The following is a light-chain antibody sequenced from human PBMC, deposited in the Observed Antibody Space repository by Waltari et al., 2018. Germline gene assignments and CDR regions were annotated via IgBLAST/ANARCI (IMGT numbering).Light chain of an antibody. Sequence: DIQLTQSPSFLSASVGDRVTITCRASQGISSYLAWYQQKQGKAPKLLIYAASTLQSGVPSRFSGSGSGTEFTLTISSLQPEDFATYYCQQLNSYFGTFGQGTKLEIK. V-gene: IGKV1-9*01. J-gene: IGKJ2*01. CDR1: QGISSY. CDR2: AAS. CDR3: QQLNSYFGT.